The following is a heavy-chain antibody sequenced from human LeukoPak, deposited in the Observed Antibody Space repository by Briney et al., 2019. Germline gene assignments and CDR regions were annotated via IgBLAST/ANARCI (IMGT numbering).Heavy chain of an antibody. CDR3: GREHAAVDY. V-gene: IGHV3-7*01. J-gene: IGHJ4*02. CDR1: GFTFSSYW. CDR2: IKQDGTER. D-gene: IGHD2-15*01. Sequence: GSLRLSCEASGFTFSSYWMSWVRQAPGKGLEWVANIKQDGTERYYVDSVKGRFTISRDNAKRSLYLQMNSLRAEDTAVYYCGREHAAVDYWGQGTLVTVSS.